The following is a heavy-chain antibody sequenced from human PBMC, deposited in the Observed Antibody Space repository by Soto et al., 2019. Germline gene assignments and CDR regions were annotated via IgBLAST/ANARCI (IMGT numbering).Heavy chain of an antibody. V-gene: IGHV1-8*01. J-gene: IGHJ6*02. CDR1: GYTFTSYD. CDR3: ARSSYYYGSGSYSSYGMDV. CDR2: MNPNSGNT. Sequence: ASVKVSCKASGYTFTSYDINWVRQATGQGLEWMGWMNPNSGNTGYAQKFQGRVTMTRNTSISTAYMELSSLRSEDTAVYYCARSSYYYGSGSYSSYGMDVWGQGTTVTVSS. D-gene: IGHD3-10*01.